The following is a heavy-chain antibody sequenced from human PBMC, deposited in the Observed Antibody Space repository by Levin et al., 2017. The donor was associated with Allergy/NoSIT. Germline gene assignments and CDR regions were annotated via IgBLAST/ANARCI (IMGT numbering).Heavy chain of an antibody. Sequence: GGSLRLSCAASGFTFRIYGMHWVRQAPDKGLTWVAFIWNDGTNKYYADSVEGRFTISRDNSKNTVSLQMNSLGAEDAGVYYCARAGYNDYRVPYYAMDLWGQGATVIVTS. CDR1: GFTFRIYG. CDR3: ARAGYNDYRVPYYAMDL. CDR2: IWNDGTNK. J-gene: IGHJ6*02. D-gene: IGHD1-1*01. V-gene: IGHV3-33*01.